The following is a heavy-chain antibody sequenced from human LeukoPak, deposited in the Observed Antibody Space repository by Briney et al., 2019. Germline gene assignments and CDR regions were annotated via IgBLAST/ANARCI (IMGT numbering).Heavy chain of an antibody. J-gene: IGHJ3*02. CDR2: IYSGGST. CDR3: ARIETVADAFDI. V-gene: IGHV3-66*01. CDR1: AFTVSSNY. Sequence: PGGSLRLSCAASAFTVSSNYMTWVRQAPGKGLEWVSLIYSGGSTSYADSVRGRFSISRDNSKNTLYLQMSSLRAEDTAVYYCARIETVADAFDIWGQGTLVTVSS. D-gene: IGHD1-1*01.